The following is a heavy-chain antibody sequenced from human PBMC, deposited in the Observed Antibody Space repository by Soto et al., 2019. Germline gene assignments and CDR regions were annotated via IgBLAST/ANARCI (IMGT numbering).Heavy chain of an antibody. D-gene: IGHD2-2*01. CDR1: GCTFTSYD. J-gene: IGHJ5*02. CDR2: MNPNSGNT. Sequence: SSVKVSCKASGCTFTSYDINWVRQATGQGLEWMGWMNPNSGNTGYAQKFQGRVTMTRTPSISTAYMELSSLRSADTAVYYCARLLREYQLLSQDGFAPWGQGTLVPVSS. CDR3: ARLLREYQLLSQDGFAP. V-gene: IGHV1-8*01.